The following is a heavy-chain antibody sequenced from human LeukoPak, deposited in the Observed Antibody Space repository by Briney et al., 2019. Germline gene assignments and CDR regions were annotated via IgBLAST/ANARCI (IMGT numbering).Heavy chain of an antibody. Sequence: PGGSLRLSCAASGFTFDDYGMSWVRQAPGKGLEWVSGISWNGGSTGYADSAKGRFTISRDNAKNSLYLQMNSLRAEDAAVYYCARDVTMVRGEDYWGQGTLVTVSS. CDR2: ISWNGGST. D-gene: IGHD3-10*01. CDR3: ARDVTMVRGEDY. CDR1: GFTFDDYG. V-gene: IGHV3-20*04. J-gene: IGHJ4*02.